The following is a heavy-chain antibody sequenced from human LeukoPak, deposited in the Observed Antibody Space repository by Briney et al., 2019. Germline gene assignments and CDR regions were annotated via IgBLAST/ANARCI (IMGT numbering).Heavy chain of an antibody. J-gene: IGHJ4*02. D-gene: IGHD3-10*01. Sequence: GTSVKVSCKASGVTFTTSAMQWVRQARGQRREWIGGIDVGSGNTNYAQKSQDRVTLTRDMSTSTAYMELSSLRSEDTAVYYCAADFRGGAKGYYGSWGQGTLVSVSS. CDR1: GVTFTTSA. V-gene: IGHV1-58*02. CDR2: IDVGSGNT. CDR3: AADFRGGAKGYYGS.